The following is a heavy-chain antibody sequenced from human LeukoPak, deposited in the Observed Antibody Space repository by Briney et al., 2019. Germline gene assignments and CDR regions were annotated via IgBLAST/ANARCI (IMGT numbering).Heavy chain of an antibody. CDR2: IYSGGST. CDR1: GFTVSNNY. Sequence: GGSLRRYCAASGFTVSNNYMSWVRQAPGMGLEWGSVIYSGGSTYYADSVKGRFTISRDNSKNTLYLQMNSLRAEDTAVYYCAREGYYYDSSGYYYPDAFDIWGQGTMVTVSS. CDR3: AREGYYYDSSGYYYPDAFDI. V-gene: IGHV3-66*01. J-gene: IGHJ3*02. D-gene: IGHD3-22*01.